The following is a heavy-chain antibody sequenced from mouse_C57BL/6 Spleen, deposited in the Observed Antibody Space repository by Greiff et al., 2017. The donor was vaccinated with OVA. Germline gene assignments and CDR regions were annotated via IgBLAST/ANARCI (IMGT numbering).Heavy chain of an antibody. J-gene: IGHJ2*01. CDR2: INPNYGTT. Sequence: VQLQQSGPELVKPGASVKISCKASGYSFTDYNMNWVKQSHGKSLEWIGVINPNYGTTSYNQKFKGKATLTVDQSSSTAYMQLNSLTSEDSAVYYCARWKGSSGYGYFDYWGQGTTLTVSS. CDR1: GYSFTDYN. CDR3: ARWKGSSGYGYFDY. V-gene: IGHV1-39*01. D-gene: IGHD3-2*02.